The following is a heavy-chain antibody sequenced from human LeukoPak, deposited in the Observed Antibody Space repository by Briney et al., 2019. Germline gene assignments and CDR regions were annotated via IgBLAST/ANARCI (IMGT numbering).Heavy chain of an antibody. D-gene: IGHD2-2*02. J-gene: IGHJ4*02. V-gene: IGHV3-64*02. CDR3: AREYCTTNSCYIWGLGY. CDR2: IASNGGTK. CDR1: GFTFSSYA. Sequence: GGSLRLSCAASGFTFSSYAMSWVRQAPGKGLEYVSGIASNGGTKYYADSVKGRFTISRDNFKNTVYLQMDSLRTEDMAVYYCAREYCTTNSCYIWGLGYWGQGTLVTVSS.